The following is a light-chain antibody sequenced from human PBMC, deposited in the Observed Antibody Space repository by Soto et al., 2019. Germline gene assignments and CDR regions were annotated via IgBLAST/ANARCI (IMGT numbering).Light chain of an antibody. CDR3: QQYGDSPRGT. V-gene: IGKV3D-20*01. J-gene: IGKJ4*01. CDR2: DAS. CDR1: QTVSSNY. Sequence: EVVLTQSPATLSLTRGERATLSCGASQTVSSNYLAWYQHKPGLAPRLLIYDASSRATGIPDRFRGSGSGTDFTLTISRLEPEDVAVYYCQQYGDSPRGTFGGGTKVEIK.